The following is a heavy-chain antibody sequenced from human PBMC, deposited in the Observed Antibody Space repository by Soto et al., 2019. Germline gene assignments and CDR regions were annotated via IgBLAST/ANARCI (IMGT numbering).Heavy chain of an antibody. CDR1: GDSISSGDYY. CDR3: ARDFKRYSSSPGALEY. J-gene: IGHJ4*02. D-gene: IGHD6-6*01. CDR2: IYYSGTT. V-gene: IGHV4-30-4*01. Sequence: QVQLQESGPGLVQPSQTLSLTCTVSGDSISSGDYYWSWVRQSPGKGLEWIGCIYYSGTTYYNPSRETSLPMSVDTSKNKFSLRLSSGTAADTAMYFCARDFKRYSSSPGALEYWGQGTLVTVSA.